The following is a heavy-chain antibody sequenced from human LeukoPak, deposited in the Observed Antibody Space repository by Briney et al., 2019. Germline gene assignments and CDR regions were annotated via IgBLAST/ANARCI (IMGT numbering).Heavy chain of an antibody. CDR1: GFTFSSYG. D-gene: IGHD3-22*01. J-gene: IGHJ4*02. V-gene: IGHV3-33*01. Sequence: GGSLRLSCAASGFTFSSYGMHWVRQAPGKGLEWVAVIWYDGSNKYYADSVKGRFTISRDNSKNTLYLQMNSLRAEDTAVYYCARDVTEYYYDSSGYPDYWGQGTLVTVSS. CDR2: IWYDGSNK. CDR3: ARDVTEYYYDSSGYPDY.